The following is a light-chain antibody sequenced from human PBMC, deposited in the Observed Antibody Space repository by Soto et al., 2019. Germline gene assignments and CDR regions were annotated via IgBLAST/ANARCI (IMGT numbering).Light chain of an antibody. CDR1: QNIERY. CDR2: AAA. CDR3: QQYNNWPS. J-gene: IGKJ5*01. Sequence: DIRMTQSPSSLSASLGDAITISCRASQNIERYLNWYQKKEGRAPQLLMFAAANLESGVPSRFRGSGSGTDFTLTISSLQSEDFAVYYCQQYNNWPSFGQGTRLEIK. V-gene: IGKV1-39*01.